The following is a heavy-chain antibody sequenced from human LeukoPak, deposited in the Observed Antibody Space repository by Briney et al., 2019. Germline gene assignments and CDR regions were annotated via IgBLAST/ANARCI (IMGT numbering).Heavy chain of an antibody. V-gene: IGHV1-2*02. D-gene: IGHD3-22*01. J-gene: IGHJ1*01. CDR2: INPNSGGT. CDR3: ARGYYDSSDYEYFQH. Sequence: ASVKVSCKASGYTFSGYYLHWVRQAPGQGLEWMGWINPNSGGTNSAQKFQGRVTMTRDTSIITAYMELSRLRSDDTAVYFCARGYYDSSDYEYFQHWGQGALVTVSS. CDR1: GYTFSGYY.